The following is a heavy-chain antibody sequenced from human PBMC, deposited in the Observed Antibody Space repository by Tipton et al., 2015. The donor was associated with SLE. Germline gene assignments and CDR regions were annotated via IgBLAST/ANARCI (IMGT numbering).Heavy chain of an antibody. V-gene: IGHV4-39*01. D-gene: IGHD1-14*01. J-gene: IGHJ4*02. CDR3: ARQGTGFGSGRDDY. Sequence: TLSLTCTVSGGSISSSSYYWGRIRQPPGKEPEWIGSIYYSGSTYYTPSLKSRVTTSVDTSKNHFSLSLYSVTVEDTAVYYCARQGTGFGSGRDDYWGQGILVTVSS. CDR2: IYYSGST. CDR1: GGSISSSSYY.